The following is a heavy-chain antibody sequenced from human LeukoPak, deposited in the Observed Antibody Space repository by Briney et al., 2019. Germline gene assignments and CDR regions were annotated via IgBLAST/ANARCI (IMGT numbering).Heavy chain of an antibody. CDR3: ARGSRRRPLVGYYYYYMDV. V-gene: IGHV1-46*01. Sequence: PPASVKVSCKASGYTFTGYYMHWVRQAPGQGLEWMGIINPSGGSTSYAQKFQGRVTMTRDMSTSTVYMELSSLRSEDTAVYYCARGSRRRPLVGYYYYYMDVWGKGTTVTVSS. CDR2: INPSGGST. D-gene: IGHD6-13*01. J-gene: IGHJ6*03. CDR1: GYTFTGYY.